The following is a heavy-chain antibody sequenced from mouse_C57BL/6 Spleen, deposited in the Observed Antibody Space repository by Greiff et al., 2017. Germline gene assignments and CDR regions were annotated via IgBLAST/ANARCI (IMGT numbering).Heavy chain of an antibody. CDR3: ARRSSYGFAY. CDR2: IDPSDSYT. V-gene: IGHV1-50*01. CDR1: GYTFTSYW. D-gene: IGHD1-1*01. J-gene: IGHJ3*01. Sequence: QVQLKQPGAELVKPGASVKLSCKASGYTFTSYWMQWVKQRPGQGLEWIGEIDPSDSYTNYNQKFKGKATLTVDTSSSTAYMQLSSLTSDDSDVYDRARRSSYGFAYWGQGTLVTVSA.